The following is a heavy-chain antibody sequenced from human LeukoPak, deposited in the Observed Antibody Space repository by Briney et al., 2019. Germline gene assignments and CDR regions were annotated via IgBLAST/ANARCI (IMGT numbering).Heavy chain of an antibody. CDR2: IYYSGST. Sequence: SETLSLTCTVSGGSISSSSYYWGWIRQPPGRGLEWIGSIYYSGSTYYNPSLKSRVTISVDTSKNQFSLKLSSVTAADTAVYYCARDGYSGNDGLWGQGTLVTVSS. J-gene: IGHJ4*02. V-gene: IGHV4-39*07. CDR3: ARDGYSGNDGL. D-gene: IGHD5-12*01. CDR1: GGSISSSSYY.